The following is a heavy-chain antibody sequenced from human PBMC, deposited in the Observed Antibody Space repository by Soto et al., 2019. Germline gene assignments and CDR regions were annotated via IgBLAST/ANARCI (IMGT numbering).Heavy chain of an antibody. J-gene: IGHJ4*02. D-gene: IGHD5-18*01. V-gene: IGHV3-30-3*01. CDR3: ARDKGYSYGLDY. Sequence: QVQLVESGGGVVQPGRSLRLSCAASGFTFSSYAMNWVRQAPGKGLEWVAVISYDGSNKYYADSVKGRFTISRNNSKNTLYLQMNSLRAEDTAVYYCARDKGYSYGLDYCGQGTLVTVSS. CDR1: GFTFSSYA. CDR2: ISYDGSNK.